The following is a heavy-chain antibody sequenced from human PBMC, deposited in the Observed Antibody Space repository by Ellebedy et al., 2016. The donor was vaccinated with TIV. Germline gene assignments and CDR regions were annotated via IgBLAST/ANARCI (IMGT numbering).Heavy chain of an antibody. CDR1: GGSISSGGYY. D-gene: IGHD2-21*02. V-gene: IGHV4-61*08. J-gene: IGHJ6*02. CDR2: IYYSGST. CDR3: ARAYCGGDCSAYYYYGMDV. Sequence: MPSETLSLTCTVSGGSISSGGYYWSWIRQPPGKGLEWIGYIYYSGSTNYNPSLKSRVTISVDTSKNQFSLKLSSVTAADTAVYYCARAYCGGDCSAYYYYGMDVWGQGTTATVSS.